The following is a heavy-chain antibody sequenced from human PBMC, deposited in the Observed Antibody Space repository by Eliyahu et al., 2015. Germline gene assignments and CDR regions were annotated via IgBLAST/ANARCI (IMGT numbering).Heavy chain of an antibody. Sequence: QITLKESGPTLVKPTQTLTLTCTFSGFSLSTSGVXVGWIRQPPGKALEWLALIYWDDDKRYSPSLKSRLTITKDTSKNQVVLTMTNMDPVDTATYYCAHRPEGGYSSAADAKDAFDIWGQGTMVTVSS. J-gene: IGHJ3*02. CDR3: AHRPEGGYSSAADAKDAFDI. CDR1: GFSLSTSGVX. V-gene: IGHV2-5*02. CDR2: IYWDDDK. D-gene: IGHD5-18*01.